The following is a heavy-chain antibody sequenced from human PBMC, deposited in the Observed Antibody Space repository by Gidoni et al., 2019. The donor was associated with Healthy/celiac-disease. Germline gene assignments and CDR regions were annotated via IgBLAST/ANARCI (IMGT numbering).Heavy chain of an antibody. D-gene: IGHD3-22*01. CDR3: ARRGGYYHDAFDI. Sequence: QVQLQESGPGLVKPSETLSLTCPVSGGSISSYYWSWIRQPPGKGLEWIGYIYYSGSTNYNPSLKSRVTISVDTSKNQFSLKLSSVTAADTAVYYCARRGGYYHDAFDIWGQGTMVTVSS. CDR1: GGSISSYY. J-gene: IGHJ3*02. CDR2: IYYSGST. V-gene: IGHV4-59*08.